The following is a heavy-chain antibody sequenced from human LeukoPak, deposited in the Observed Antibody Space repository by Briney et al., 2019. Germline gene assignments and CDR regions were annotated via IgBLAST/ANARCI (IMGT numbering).Heavy chain of an antibody. D-gene: IGHD6-13*01. Sequence: ASVKVSCKASGGTFSSYAISWVRQAPGQGLEWMGRINPILGIANYAQKFRGRVTITADKSTSTAYMELSSLRSEDTAVYYCARDRSSSWYGMDVWGQGTTVTVSS. V-gene: IGHV1-69*04. J-gene: IGHJ6*02. CDR1: GGTFSSYA. CDR3: ARDRSSSWYGMDV. CDR2: INPILGIA.